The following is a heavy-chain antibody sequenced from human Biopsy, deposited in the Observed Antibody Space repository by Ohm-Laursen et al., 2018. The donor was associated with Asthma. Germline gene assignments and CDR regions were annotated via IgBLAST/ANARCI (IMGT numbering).Heavy chain of an antibody. J-gene: IGHJ4*02. CDR2: IYSGGTS. Sequence: SLRLSCTALGFTVSRDHMFWVRQAPGKGLEWVSVIYSGGTSHTADSVRGRFTISRDFSKNTLHLQMHSLRIEDTAVYYCARGDSSGWSHYYFDYWDQGTLVTVSS. D-gene: IGHD6-19*01. CDR3: ARGDSSGWSHYYFDY. V-gene: IGHV3-53*01. CDR1: GFTVSRDH.